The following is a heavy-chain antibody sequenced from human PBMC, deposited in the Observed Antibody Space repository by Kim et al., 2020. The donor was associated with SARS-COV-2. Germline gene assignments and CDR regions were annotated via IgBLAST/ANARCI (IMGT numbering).Heavy chain of an antibody. Sequence: SGPTLVNPTQTLTLTCTFSGFSLSTSGVGVGWIRQPPGKALEWLALIYWDDDKRYSPSLKSRLTITKDTSKNQVVLTMTNMDPVDTATYYCAHSYMGYDILTGYYTPELNWFDPWGQGTLVTVSS. CDR2: IYWDDDK. V-gene: IGHV2-5*02. D-gene: IGHD3-9*01. CDR3: AHSYMGYDILTGYYTPELNWFDP. J-gene: IGHJ5*02. CDR1: GFSLSTSGVG.